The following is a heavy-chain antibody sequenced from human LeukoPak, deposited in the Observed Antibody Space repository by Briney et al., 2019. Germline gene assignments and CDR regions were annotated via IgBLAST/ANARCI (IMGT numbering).Heavy chain of an antibody. V-gene: IGHV3-30*02. CDR3: ASAILWFGESVYGMDV. CDR2: IRYDGSDK. Sequence: GGSLRLSCAASGFTFSNYGMHWVRQAPGKGLEWVAFIRYDGSDKYYADSVKGRFTISRDNSNNTLYLQMNSLRAEDTAIYYCASAILWFGESVYGMDVWGQGTTVTVSS. J-gene: IGHJ6*02. D-gene: IGHD3-10*01. CDR1: GFTFSNYG.